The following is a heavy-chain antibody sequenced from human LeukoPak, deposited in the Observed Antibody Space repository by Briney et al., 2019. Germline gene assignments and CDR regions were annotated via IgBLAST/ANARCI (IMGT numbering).Heavy chain of an antibody. CDR2: VYSSGST. J-gene: IGHJ4*02. V-gene: IGHV4-59*01. Sequence: SETLSLTCTISGGSISTYYWSWIRQPPGKGLEWIGYVYSSGSTDYNPSLKSRVTISLDTSQNQFSLTVTSITTADTAVYYCARLTYSTSWYYFDFWGQGTLVTVSS. CDR3: ARLTYSTSWYYFDF. D-gene: IGHD6-13*01. CDR1: GGSISTYY.